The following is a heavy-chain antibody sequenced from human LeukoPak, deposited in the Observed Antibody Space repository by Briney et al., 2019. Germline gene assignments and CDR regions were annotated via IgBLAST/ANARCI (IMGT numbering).Heavy chain of an antibody. V-gene: IGHV4-34*01. D-gene: IGHD2-2*01. CDR2: INHSGST. J-gene: IGHJ3*02. CDR1: GGSFSGYY. Sequence: SETLSLTCAVYGGSFSGYYWSWIRQPPGKGLEWIGEINHSGSTNYNPSLKSRVTISVDTSKNQFSLKLSSVTAADTAVYYCASLLGYCSSTSCDDAFDIWGQGTMVTVSS. CDR3: ASLLGYCSSTSCDDAFDI.